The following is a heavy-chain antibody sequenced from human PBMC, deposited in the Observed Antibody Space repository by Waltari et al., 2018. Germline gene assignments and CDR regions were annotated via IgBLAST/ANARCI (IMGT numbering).Heavy chain of an antibody. Sequence: EVQVVASGGGLVKPGGSLRLSCAVSGFTFSNAWMSWVRQTPGQGLQWVGRLKSKIHGGTIDYAAPVKGRFTISRDDSKNTLYLQMNSLKTEDTAVYYCSTDPYYDILTGTGGWFDPWGQGTLVTVSS. CDR1: GFTFSNAW. V-gene: IGHV3-15*01. CDR2: LKSKIHGGTI. CDR3: STDPYYDILTGTGGWFDP. D-gene: IGHD3-9*01. J-gene: IGHJ5*02.